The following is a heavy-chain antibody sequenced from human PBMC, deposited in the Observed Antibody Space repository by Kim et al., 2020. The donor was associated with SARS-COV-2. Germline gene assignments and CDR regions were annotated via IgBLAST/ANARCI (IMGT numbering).Heavy chain of an antibody. CDR3: AGGRRWLQFVARYFDY. Sequence: SLKSRVTISVDTSKNQFSLKLSSVTAADMAVYYSAGGRRWLQFVARYFDYWGQGTLVTVSS. J-gene: IGHJ4*02. V-gene: IGHV4-34*01. D-gene: IGHD5-12*01.